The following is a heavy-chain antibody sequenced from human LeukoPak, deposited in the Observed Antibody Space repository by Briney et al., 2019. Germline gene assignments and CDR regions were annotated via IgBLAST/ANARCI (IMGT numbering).Heavy chain of an antibody. Sequence: PSETLSLTCTVSGGSISSYYWSWIRQPPGKGLEWIGYIYSSGSTNYNPFLKSRVTISVDTSKNQFSLRLSSVTAADTAVYYCARDNGLTVDAFDIWGQGTMVTVSS. CDR3: ARDNGLTVDAFDI. V-gene: IGHV4-59*01. CDR1: GGSISSYY. CDR2: IYSSGST. J-gene: IGHJ3*02. D-gene: IGHD1-20*01.